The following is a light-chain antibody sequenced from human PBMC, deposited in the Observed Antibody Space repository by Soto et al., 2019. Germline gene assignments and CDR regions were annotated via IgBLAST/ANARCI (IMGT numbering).Light chain of an antibody. Sequence: DFQMTQSPSTLSASLGDRVTITCRASQNIRSRLAWFQQKPGKAPKLLIYDASSLESGVPSRFSGSGSGTEFTLTISSLQPDDFATYYCQQYNSYSPYTFGQGTKVDIK. CDR1: QNIRSR. CDR2: DAS. CDR3: QQYNSYSPYT. J-gene: IGKJ2*01. V-gene: IGKV1-5*01.